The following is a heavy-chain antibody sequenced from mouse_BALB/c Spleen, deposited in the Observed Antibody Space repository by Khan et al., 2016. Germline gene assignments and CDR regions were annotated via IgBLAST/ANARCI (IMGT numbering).Heavy chain of an antibody. CDR2: IYPSDSYT. D-gene: IGHD2-1*01. CDR1: GYTFTSYW. V-gene: IGHV1-69*02. J-gene: IGHJ4*01. CDR3: TRYGNYAMDY. Sequence: QVQLKQSGAELVRPGASVKLSCKASGYTFTSYWINWVKQRPGQGLEWIGNIYPSDSYTNYNQKFKDKATLTVDKSSSTAYMQLSSPTSEDSAVYYCTRYGNYAMDYWGQGTSVTVSS.